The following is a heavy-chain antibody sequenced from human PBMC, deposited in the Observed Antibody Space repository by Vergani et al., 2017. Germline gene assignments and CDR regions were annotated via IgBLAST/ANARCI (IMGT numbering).Heavy chain of an antibody. D-gene: IGHD2-15*01. Sequence: QVQLQESGPGLVKPSQTLSLTCTVSGGSINSHNYYWSWIRQPAGKGLEWIGRIHTSWSTNYNPSLKSRVTMSEDTSKNQVSLNLTSVTAADTAVYFCARGSCLGGSCYKPLFDYWGQGILVTVSS. V-gene: IGHV4-61*02. CDR2: IHTSWST. CDR1: GGSINSHNYY. J-gene: IGHJ4*02. CDR3: ARGSCLGGSCYKPLFDY.